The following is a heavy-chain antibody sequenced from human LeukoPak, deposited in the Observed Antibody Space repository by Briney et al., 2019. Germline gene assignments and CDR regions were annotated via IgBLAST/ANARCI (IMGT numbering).Heavy chain of an antibody. CDR2: VYSGRGT. CDR1: GFTVSSNY. Sequence: GGSLRLSCAATGFTVSSNYMSWVRQAPGKGLEWVSVVYSGRGTYYADSVKDRFTISRDNSKNTLYLHMYTLRAEDTAMYYCARETYYSDGTGAFDHWGQGTLVTVSS. D-gene: IGHD3-22*01. J-gene: IGHJ4*02. V-gene: IGHV3-53*01. CDR3: ARETYYSDGTGAFDH.